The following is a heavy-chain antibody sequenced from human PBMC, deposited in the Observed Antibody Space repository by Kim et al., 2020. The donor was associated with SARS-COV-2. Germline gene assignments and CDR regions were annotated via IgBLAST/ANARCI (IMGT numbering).Heavy chain of an antibody. J-gene: IGHJ6*02. V-gene: IGHV4-34*01. CDR1: GGSFSGYY. D-gene: IGHD3-3*01. Sequence: SETLSLTCAVYGGSFSGYYWSWIRQPPGKGLEWIGEINHSGSTNYNPSLKSRVTISVDTSKNQFSLKLSSMTAADTAVYYCARGHRWSGYFYYYGMDVWGQGNTGTVSS. CDR2: INHSGST. CDR3: ARGHRWSGYFYYYGMDV.